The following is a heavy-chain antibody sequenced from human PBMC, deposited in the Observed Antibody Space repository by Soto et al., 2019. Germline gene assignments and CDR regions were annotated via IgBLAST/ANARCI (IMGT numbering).Heavy chain of an antibody. CDR2: INPNSGGT. D-gene: IGHD2-15*01. V-gene: IGHV1-2*04. CDR1: GYTFTGYY. J-gene: IGHJ6*03. CDR3: ARLFARQSTVTRYYSYFMDV. Sequence: ASVKVSCKASGYTFTGYYVHWVRQAPGQGLEWMGWINPNSGGTNYAQKFQGWVTMTRDTSISTAYMGLRRLRSDDTAVYYCARLFARQSTVTRYYSYFMDVWGTGPTVIVSS.